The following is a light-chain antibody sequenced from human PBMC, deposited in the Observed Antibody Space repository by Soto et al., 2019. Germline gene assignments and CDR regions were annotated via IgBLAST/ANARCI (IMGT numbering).Light chain of an antibody. J-gene: IGKJ3*01. CDR1: QSVSSSY. Sequence: EIVLTQSPGTLSLSPGERATLSCRASQSVSSSYLAWYKQKPGQAPRLLIYGASSRATGIPDRFSGSGSGTDFTLTISRLEPDDFAVYYGQQYGSSSFTFGPGTKVDIK. V-gene: IGKV3-20*01. CDR2: GAS. CDR3: QQYGSSSFT.